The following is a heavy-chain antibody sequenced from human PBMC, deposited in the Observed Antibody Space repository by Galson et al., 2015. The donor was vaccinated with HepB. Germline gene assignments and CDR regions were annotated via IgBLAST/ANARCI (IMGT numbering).Heavy chain of an antibody. J-gene: IGHJ3*02. CDR1: GGSISSTSYY. Sequence: SETLSLTCTVSGGSISSTSYYWGWIRQPPGKGLEWFGSIYHSGSTYYNPSLKSRVTISVDTSKNQFSLKLSSVTAADTAVFYCARDGPSKMGAFDIWGQGTMVTVSS. V-gene: IGHV4-39*07. D-gene: IGHD2-8*01. CDR2: IYHSGST. CDR3: ARDGPSKMGAFDI.